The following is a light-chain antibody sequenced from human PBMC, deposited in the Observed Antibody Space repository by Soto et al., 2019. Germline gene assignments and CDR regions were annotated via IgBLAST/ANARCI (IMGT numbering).Light chain of an antibody. CDR3: QQYNSYPWT. CDR2: KAS. V-gene: IGKV1-5*03. CDR1: QSISSW. J-gene: IGKJ1*01. Sequence: DIQMTQSPSTLSASVGDRVTITCRASQSISSWLAWYQQKPGKAPKLLIYKASSLESGVPSRFSGSASGTEFTLTISSLQPDDFAIYYCQQYNSYPWTLGQGTKVEI.